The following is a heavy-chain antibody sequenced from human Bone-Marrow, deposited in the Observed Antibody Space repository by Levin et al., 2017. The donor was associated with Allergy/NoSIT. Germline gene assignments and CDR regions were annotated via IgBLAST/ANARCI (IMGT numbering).Heavy chain of an antibody. CDR1: GGTFLSPYA. Sequence: SVKVSCKASGGTFLSPYAISWVRQAPGQGLEWMGGIIPISGRTEYGQNFRDRVTITADEPTTTVYMELSSLRPEDTAVYYCASPLSGDDVFDHWGQGTLVTVSS. V-gene: IGHV1-69*13. CDR3: ASPLSGDDVFDH. D-gene: IGHD4-17*01. CDR2: IIPISGRT. J-gene: IGHJ4*02.